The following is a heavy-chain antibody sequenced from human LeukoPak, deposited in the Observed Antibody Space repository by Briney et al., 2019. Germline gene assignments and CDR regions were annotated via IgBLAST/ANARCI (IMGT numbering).Heavy chain of an antibody. Sequence: PSETLSLTCTVSGGSIRRGGDYWSWIRQHPGEGLVWIGYIYDSRSTYYNPSLKSQVTISVDTSKNQFSLKLSSVTAADTAVYFCARYGDYVFDLWGQGTLVTVSS. V-gene: IGHV4-31*01. CDR3: ARYGDYVFDL. CDR2: IYDSRST. CDR1: GGSIRRGGDY. J-gene: IGHJ4*02. D-gene: IGHD4-17*01.